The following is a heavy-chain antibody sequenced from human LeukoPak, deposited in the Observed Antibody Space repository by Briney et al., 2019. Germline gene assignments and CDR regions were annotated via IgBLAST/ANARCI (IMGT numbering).Heavy chain of an antibody. Sequence: GESPKISCKGSGYSFTSYWIGWVRQMPGKGLEWMGIIYPGDSDTRYSPSFQGQVTISADKSISTAYLQWSSLKASDTAMYYCARTRERAAAGKVEFDPWGQGTLVTVSS. CDR3: ARTRERAAAGKVEFDP. J-gene: IGHJ5*02. CDR2: IYPGDSDT. D-gene: IGHD6-13*01. CDR1: GYSFTSYW. V-gene: IGHV5-51*01.